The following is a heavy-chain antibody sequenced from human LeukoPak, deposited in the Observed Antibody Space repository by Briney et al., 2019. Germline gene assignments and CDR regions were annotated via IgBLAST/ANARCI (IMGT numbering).Heavy chain of an antibody. Sequence: PSETLSLTCTVSGGSISGYYWSWIRQPPGKGLEWIGYIYYSGSTKYNPSLKSRVTISVDTSKNQFSLKLTSVTAADTAVYYCARWSDGSSAYYGPWGQGTLVTVSS. CDR3: ARWSDGSSAYYGP. CDR2: IYYSGST. J-gene: IGHJ5*02. V-gene: IGHV4-59*01. CDR1: GGSISGYY. D-gene: IGHD3-22*01.